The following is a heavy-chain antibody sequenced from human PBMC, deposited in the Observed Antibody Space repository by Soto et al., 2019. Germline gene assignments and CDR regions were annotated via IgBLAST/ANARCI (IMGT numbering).Heavy chain of an antibody. J-gene: IGHJ6*02. CDR2: ISISSSYI. Sequence: GGSLRLSCAASGFTFSSYSMNWVRQAPGKGLEWVSSISISSSYIYYADSVKGRFTISRDNAKNSLYLQMNSLRAEDTAVYYCARDRATVDTAMEPYYYYYGMDVWGQGTTVTVSS. CDR1: GFTFSSYS. CDR3: ARDRATVDTAMEPYYYYYGMDV. D-gene: IGHD5-18*01. V-gene: IGHV3-21*01.